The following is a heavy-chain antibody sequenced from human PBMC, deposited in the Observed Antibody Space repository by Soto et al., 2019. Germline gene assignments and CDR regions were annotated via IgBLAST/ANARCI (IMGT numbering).Heavy chain of an antibody. CDR1: GFTFSSYA. V-gene: IGHV3-23*01. J-gene: IGHJ4*02. CDR3: ATRPITAPGYFDY. CDR2: IGDSGHTT. Sequence: VQLLESGGGLVQPGGSLRLSCAASGFTFSSYAMSWVRQAPGQGLQWLSAIGDSGHTTYYADSVKGRFTISRDNSMNMLYLQMSSLRAEDTAVYYCATRPITAPGYFDYWGQGTLVTVSS. D-gene: IGHD6-13*01.